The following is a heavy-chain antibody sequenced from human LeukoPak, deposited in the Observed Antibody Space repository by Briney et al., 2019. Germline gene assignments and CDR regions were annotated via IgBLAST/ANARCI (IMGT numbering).Heavy chain of an antibody. CDR2: INHSGST. CDR1: GGSFSGYY. D-gene: IGHD6-6*01. V-gene: IGHV4-34*01. CDR3: ARLKGWQLVPYYYGMDV. J-gene: IGHJ6*02. Sequence: PSETLSLTCAVYGGSFSGYYWSWIRQPPGKGLEWIGEINHSGSTNYNPSLKSRVTISVDTSKNQFSLKLSSVTAADTAVYYCARLKGWQLVPYYYGMDVWGQGTTVTVSS.